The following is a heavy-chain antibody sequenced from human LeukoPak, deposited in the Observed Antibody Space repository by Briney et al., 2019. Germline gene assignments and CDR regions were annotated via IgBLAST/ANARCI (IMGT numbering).Heavy chain of an antibody. CDR2: ISYDGSNK. CDR1: GFTFSSYG. Sequence: GRSLRLSCAASGFTFSSYGMHWVRQAPGKGLEWVAVISYDGSNKYYADSVKGRFTISRDNSKNTLYLQMNSLRAEDTAVYYCAKVITGTSYFDYWGQGTLVTVSS. D-gene: IGHD1-20*01. V-gene: IGHV3-30*18. J-gene: IGHJ4*02. CDR3: AKVITGTSYFDY.